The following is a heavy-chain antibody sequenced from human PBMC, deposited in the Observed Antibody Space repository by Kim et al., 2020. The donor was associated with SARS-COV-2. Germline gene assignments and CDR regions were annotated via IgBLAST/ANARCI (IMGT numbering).Heavy chain of an antibody. D-gene: IGHD6-13*01. J-gene: IGHJ4*02. CDR1: GFTFSSYG. CDR3: AKAYSSTPSLLSNFDY. CDR2: ISYDGSNK. V-gene: IGHV3-30*18. Sequence: GGSLRLSCAASGFTFSSYGMHWVRQAPGKGLEWVAVISYDGSNKYSADSVKGRFTISRDNSKNTLYLQMNSLRAEDTAVYYCAKAYSSTPSLLSNFDYWGQGTLVTVSS.